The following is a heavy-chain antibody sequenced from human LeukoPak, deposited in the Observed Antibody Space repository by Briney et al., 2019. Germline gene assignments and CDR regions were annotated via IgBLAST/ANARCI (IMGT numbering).Heavy chain of an antibody. CDR2: ISSSSSYT. CDR1: GFTFSDYY. CDR3: ARFETAGGDAFDI. V-gene: IGHV3-11*06. J-gene: IGHJ3*02. Sequence: GGSLRLSCAASGFTFSDYYMSWIRQAPGEGLEWVSYISSSSSYTNYADSVKGRFTISRDNHKNSLYLQMNSLRVEDTAVYYCARFETAGGDAFDIWGQGTMVTVSS. D-gene: IGHD3-16*01.